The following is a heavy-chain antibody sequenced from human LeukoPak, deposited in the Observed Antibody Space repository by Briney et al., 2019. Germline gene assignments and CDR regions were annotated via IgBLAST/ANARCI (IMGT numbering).Heavy chain of an antibody. CDR1: GFTFSNYA. V-gene: IGHV3-30*03. J-gene: IGHJ4*02. CDR3: ARDRGDRGGGNYFRI. Sequence: SGRSLRLSCAASGFTFSNYAMHWVRQAPGKGLEWVAVISYDGSNKYYVESVRGRFTISRDNSKNTLYLQMNSLRAEDTAVYYCARDRGDRGGGNYFRIWGQGTLVTVSS. D-gene: IGHD1-26*01. CDR2: ISYDGSNK.